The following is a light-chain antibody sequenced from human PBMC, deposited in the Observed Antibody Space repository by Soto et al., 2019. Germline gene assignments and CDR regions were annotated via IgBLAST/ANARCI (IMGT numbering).Light chain of an antibody. CDR3: HQYYSIPYT. CDR1: HSLFDSSYKKTY. CDR2: WAS. V-gene: IGKV4-1*01. J-gene: IGKJ2*01. Sequence: DLVLTQSPDSLAVSLGERATINCRSSHSLFDSSYKKTYSAWYQQRPGQPPKLLIYWASTRQSGVPDRFSGGGSATDFTLTISRLQAEDVAIYYCHQYYSIPYTFGQGTRLEI.